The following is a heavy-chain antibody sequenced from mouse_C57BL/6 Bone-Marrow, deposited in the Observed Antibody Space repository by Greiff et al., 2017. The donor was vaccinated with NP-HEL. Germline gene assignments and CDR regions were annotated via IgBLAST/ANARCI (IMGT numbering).Heavy chain of an antibody. Sequence: QVQLQQPGAELVKPGASVKLSCKASGYTFTSYWMHWVKQRPGQGLEWIGMIHPNSGSTNYNEKFKSKATLTVDKSSSTAYMQLSSLTSEDSAVYYCAREHPYYGNYDYAMDYWGQGTSVTVSS. V-gene: IGHV1-64*01. CDR3: AREHPYYGNYDYAMDY. D-gene: IGHD2-10*01. CDR1: GYTFTSYW. J-gene: IGHJ4*01. CDR2: IHPNSGST.